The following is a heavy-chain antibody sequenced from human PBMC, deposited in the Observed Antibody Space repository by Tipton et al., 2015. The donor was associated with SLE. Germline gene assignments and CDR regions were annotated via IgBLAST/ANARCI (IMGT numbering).Heavy chain of an antibody. CDR1: GFTFSNHA. D-gene: IGHD2-21*01. Sequence: SLRLSCVGSGFTFSNHAMHWVRQAPGKGLEWVAGIWFEGSDKGYVDSVKGRFTISRDSSKNTLYLQMNSLRAEDTAVYYCARDGEVGDHIDYWGQGTLVTVSS. CDR2: IWFEGSDK. J-gene: IGHJ4*02. CDR3: ARDGEVGDHIDY. V-gene: IGHV3-33*08.